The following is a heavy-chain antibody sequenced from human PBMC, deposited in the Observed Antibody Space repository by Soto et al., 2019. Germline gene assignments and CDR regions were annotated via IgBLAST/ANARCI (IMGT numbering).Heavy chain of an antibody. Sequence: EVQLVESGGGLVQPGGSLRLSCAASGFSISHYWMSWVRQAPGKGLVWVSRVKSDGTTTTYADFAKGRFIISRDNTKNTLYLQMNSLRVDDTAMYHCVRSDCSDPWGHGTLVTVSS. V-gene: IGHV3-74*03. CDR2: VKSDGTTT. J-gene: IGHJ5*02. CDR1: GFSISHYW. CDR3: VRSDCSDP.